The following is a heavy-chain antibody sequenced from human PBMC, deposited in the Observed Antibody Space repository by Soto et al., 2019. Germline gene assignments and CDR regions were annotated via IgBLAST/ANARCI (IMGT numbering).Heavy chain of an antibody. CDR1: GFTFSSYA. Sequence: PGGSLRLSCAASGFTFSSYAMHWVRQAPGKGLEWVAVISYDGSNKYYADSVKGRFTISRDNSKNTLYLQMNSLRAEDTAVYYCASLDYYDSSGSNYGMDVWGQGTTVTVSS. CDR2: ISYDGSNK. V-gene: IGHV3-30-3*01. D-gene: IGHD3-22*01. CDR3: ASLDYYDSSGSNYGMDV. J-gene: IGHJ6*02.